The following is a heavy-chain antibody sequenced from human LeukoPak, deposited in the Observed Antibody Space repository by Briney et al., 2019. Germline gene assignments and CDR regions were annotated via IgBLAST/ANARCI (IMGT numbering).Heavy chain of an antibody. Sequence: ASVKVSCKASGYTFTSYGISWVLQAPGQGLEWMGWISAYNGNTNYAQKLRGRVTMTTDTSTSTAYMELRSLRSDDTAVYYCARDPTIFGVVTWFDPWGQGTLVTVSS. CDR3: ARDPTIFGVVTWFDP. CDR1: GYTFTSYG. D-gene: IGHD3-3*01. V-gene: IGHV1-18*01. J-gene: IGHJ5*02. CDR2: ISAYNGNT.